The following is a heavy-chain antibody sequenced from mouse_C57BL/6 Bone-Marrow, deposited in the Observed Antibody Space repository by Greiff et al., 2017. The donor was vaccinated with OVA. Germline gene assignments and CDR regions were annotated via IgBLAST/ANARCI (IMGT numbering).Heavy chain of an antibody. Sequence: VQLQQSGPVLVKPGASVKMSCKASGYTFTDYYMNWVKQSHGKSLEWIGVINPYNGGTSYNQKFKGKATLTVDKSSSTAYMELNSLTSEDSAVYYCARKPDSSGYEGYAMDYWGQGTSVTVSS. CDR3: ARKPDSSGYEGYAMDY. D-gene: IGHD3-2*02. V-gene: IGHV1-19*01. CDR1: GYTFTDYY. CDR2: INPYNGGT. J-gene: IGHJ4*01.